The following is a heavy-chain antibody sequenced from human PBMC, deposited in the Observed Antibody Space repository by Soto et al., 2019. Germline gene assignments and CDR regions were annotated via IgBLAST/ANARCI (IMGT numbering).Heavy chain of an antibody. Sequence: EVRLVESGGGLVKPGGSLRLSCAASGFTFNKYSMNWVRQAPGQGLEWVSSITSKTGDQYYADSVKGRCIISRDNTKKSLSLQVTSLRDEDTAVYYCARDLMPNDRGLGDLAYWGQGTLVTVSS. CDR1: GFTFNKYS. CDR2: ITSKTGDQ. J-gene: IGHJ4*02. V-gene: IGHV3-21*01. CDR3: ARDLMPNDRGLGDLAY. D-gene: IGHD3-22*01.